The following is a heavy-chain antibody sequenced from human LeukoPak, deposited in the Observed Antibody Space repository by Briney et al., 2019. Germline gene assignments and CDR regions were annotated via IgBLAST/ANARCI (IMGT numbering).Heavy chain of an antibody. D-gene: IGHD2-2*01. Sequence: ASVKVSCKASGYTFTGYYMHWARQAPGQGLEWMGWINPNSGGTNYAQKFQGRVTMTRDTSISTAYMELSRLRSDDTAVYYCASPVLGYCSSTSCVDYWGQGTLVTVSS. V-gene: IGHV1-2*02. J-gene: IGHJ4*02. CDR1: GYTFTGYY. CDR2: INPNSGGT. CDR3: ASPVLGYCSSTSCVDY.